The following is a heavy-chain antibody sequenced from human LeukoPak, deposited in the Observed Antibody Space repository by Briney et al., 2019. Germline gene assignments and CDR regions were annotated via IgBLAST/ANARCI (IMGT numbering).Heavy chain of an antibody. D-gene: IGHD6-13*01. V-gene: IGHV1-2*02. Sequence: ASVKVSCKASGYTFTCYYMHWVRQAPGQGLEWMGWINPNSGGTNYAQKFQGRVTMTRDTSISTAYMELSRLRSDDTAVYYCARDKRPYSSSWPYYYYGMDVWGQGTTVTVSS. CDR2: INPNSGGT. J-gene: IGHJ6*02. CDR3: ARDKRPYSSSWPYYYYGMDV. CDR1: GYTFTCYY.